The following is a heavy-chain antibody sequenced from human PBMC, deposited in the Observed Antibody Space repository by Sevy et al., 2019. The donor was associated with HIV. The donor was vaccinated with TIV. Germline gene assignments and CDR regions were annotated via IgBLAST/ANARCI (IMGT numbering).Heavy chain of an antibody. CDR2: IKEDGSER. V-gene: IGHV3-7*01. CDR3: TRDGSGGYSRPSSY. J-gene: IGHJ4*02. D-gene: IGHD3-10*01. Sequence: GGSLRLSCAASGFTFTTYWMSWVRQAPGKGLEWVANIKEDGSERYYVDSVKGRFTISRDDAKNSLYLQMNSLRVEDTAVYYCTRDGSGGYSRPSSYWGQGTLVTVSS. CDR1: GFTFTTYW.